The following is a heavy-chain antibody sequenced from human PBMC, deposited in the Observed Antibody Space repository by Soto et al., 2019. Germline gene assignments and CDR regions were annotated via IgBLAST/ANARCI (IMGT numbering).Heavy chain of an antibody. D-gene: IGHD1-26*01. J-gene: IGHJ5*02. V-gene: IGHV1-2*02. CDR3: AREDRVGASNWFDP. CDR1: GYTFTGYY. Sequence: GASVKVSCKASGYTFTGYYMHWVRQAPGQGLEWMGWINPNSGGTNYAQKFQGRVTMTRDTSISTAYMELSRLRSDDTAVYYCAREDRVGASNWFDPWGQGTLVTVSS. CDR2: INPNSGGT.